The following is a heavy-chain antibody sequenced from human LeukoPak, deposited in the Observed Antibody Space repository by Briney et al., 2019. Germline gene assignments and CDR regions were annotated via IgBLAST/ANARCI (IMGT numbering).Heavy chain of an antibody. V-gene: IGHV3-30*04. CDR3: ARDGSSWIYYMDV. D-gene: IGHD6-13*01. CDR1: GFTFSSYA. J-gene: IGHJ6*03. CDR2: ISYDGSNK. Sequence: GGSLRLSCAASGFTFSSYAMHWVRQAPGKGLEWVAVISYDGSNKYYADSVKGRFTISRDNSKNTLYLQMNSLRAEDTAAYYCARDGSSWIYYMDVWGKGTTVTVSS.